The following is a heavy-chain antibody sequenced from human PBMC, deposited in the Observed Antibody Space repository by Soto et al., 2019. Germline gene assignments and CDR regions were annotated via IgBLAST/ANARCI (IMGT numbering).Heavy chain of an antibody. Sequence: SVKVSCNASGGTFSSYAISWVRQAPGQGLEWMRGIIPIFGTANYAQKFQGRVTITGDESTSTAYMELSSLRSEDTAVYYCAGGLPAPFDYWGQGTLVTVSS. J-gene: IGHJ4*02. CDR1: GGTFSSYA. D-gene: IGHD2-2*01. CDR3: AGGLPAPFDY. V-gene: IGHV1-69*13. CDR2: IIPIFGTA.